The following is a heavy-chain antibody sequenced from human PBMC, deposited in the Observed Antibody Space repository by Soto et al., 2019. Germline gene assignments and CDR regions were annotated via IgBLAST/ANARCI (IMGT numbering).Heavy chain of an antibody. V-gene: IGHV4-34*01. CDR2: INHSGST. CDR1: GGYFSGYY. J-gene: IGHJ4*02. Sequence: TSETLSLTCAVYGGYFSGYYWSWIRQPPGKGLEWIGEINHSGSTNYNPSLKSRVTISVDTSKNQFSLKLSSVTAADTAVYYCARHGMYYGDYGRYFDYWGQGTLVTVSS. D-gene: IGHD4-17*01. CDR3: ARHGMYYGDYGRYFDY.